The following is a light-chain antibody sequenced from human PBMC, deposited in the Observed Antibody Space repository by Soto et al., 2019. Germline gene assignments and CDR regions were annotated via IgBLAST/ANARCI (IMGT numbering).Light chain of an antibody. J-gene: IGKJ1*01. CDR1: QSTSSY. Sequence: DIQLAQSASTLSVSVGDRVTMTYRASQSTSSYLAWYQQKPVKAPKLLIYQASSLENGVPSRFSGSGSGTEFSLTISSLQRADLATYPCQQYSSHSTSGQGTKVDIK. V-gene: IGKV1-5*03. CDR2: QAS. CDR3: QQYSSHST.